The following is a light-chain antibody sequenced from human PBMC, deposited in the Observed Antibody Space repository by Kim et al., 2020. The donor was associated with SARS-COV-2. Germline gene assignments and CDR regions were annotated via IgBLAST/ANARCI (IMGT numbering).Light chain of an antibody. V-gene: IGLV3-19*01. CDR1: SLRSYY. CDR2: GKN. J-gene: IGLJ3*02. Sequence: SSELTQDPAVSVALGQTVRITCQGDSLRSYYASWYQQKPGQAPVFVISGKNNRPSGIPDRFSASRSGNTASLTITGAQAEDEADYYCNSRASSGLWVFGGGTQLTVL. CDR3: NSRASSGLWV.